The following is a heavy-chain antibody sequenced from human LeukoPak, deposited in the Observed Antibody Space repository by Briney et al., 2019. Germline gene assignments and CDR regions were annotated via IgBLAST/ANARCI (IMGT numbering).Heavy chain of an antibody. Sequence: GGSLTLSCAASGFTFSYHWMSWVRQAPGKGLEWVANIKQDGSETYYVDSVKGRFTISRDNAKKSLFLQMNSLRAEDTAAYYCTREGSYLDAFDFWGQGTMVTVSS. J-gene: IGHJ3*01. CDR2: IKQDGSET. D-gene: IGHD3-10*01. V-gene: IGHV3-7*01. CDR3: TREGSYLDAFDF. CDR1: GFTFSYHW.